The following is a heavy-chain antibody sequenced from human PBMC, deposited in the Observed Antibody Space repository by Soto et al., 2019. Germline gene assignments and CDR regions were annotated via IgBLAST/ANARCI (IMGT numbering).Heavy chain of an antibody. CDR2: TYTGGNT. CDR3: ARERYPYGLDY. D-gene: IGHD3-10*01. V-gene: IGHV3-53*02. J-gene: IGHJ4*02. Sequence: EVQLVETGGCVIHPGVSLSLSCAASWFTVSSKYMHWVRQAPGKGLEWVSLTYTGGNTYYADSVNGRFTVSRDNSKNTLYLHMNSLSAEDTAVYYCARERYPYGLDYWGQGSLVTISS. CDR1: WFTVSSKY.